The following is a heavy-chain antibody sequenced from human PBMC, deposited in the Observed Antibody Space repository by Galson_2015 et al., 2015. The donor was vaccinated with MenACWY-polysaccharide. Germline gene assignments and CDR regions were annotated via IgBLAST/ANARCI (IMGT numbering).Heavy chain of an antibody. Sequence: ETLSLTCAVYGGSFSGYYWSWIRQPPGNGLKWIGEINHSGSTNYNPSLKSRVTISVDTSKNQFSLKLSSVAAADTAVYYCARDPSRLGELSLPAFDIWGQGTMVTVSS. CDR2: INHSGST. CDR3: ARDPSRLGELSLPAFDI. J-gene: IGHJ3*02. CDR1: GGSFSGYY. V-gene: IGHV4-34*01. D-gene: IGHD3-16*02.